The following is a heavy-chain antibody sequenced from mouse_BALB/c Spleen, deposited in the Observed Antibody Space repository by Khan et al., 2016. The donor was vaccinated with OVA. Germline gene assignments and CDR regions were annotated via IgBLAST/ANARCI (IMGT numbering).Heavy chain of an antibody. D-gene: IGHD2-10*01. CDR3: AREGAYLRSGGRVAY. J-gene: IGHJ3*01. Sequence: VQLQESGAELARPGASVKMSCKASGYTFTTYTMHWIKQRPGQGLEWIGYINPSSGYANYNQKFKDKATLTADKSSSTAYMQLSSLTSEDSAVYYCAREGAYLRSGGRVAYRGQGNLV. CDR2: INPSSGYA. V-gene: IGHV1-4*01. CDR1: GYTFTTYT.